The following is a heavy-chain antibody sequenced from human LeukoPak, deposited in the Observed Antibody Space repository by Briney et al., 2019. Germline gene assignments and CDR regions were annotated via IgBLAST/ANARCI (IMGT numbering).Heavy chain of an antibody. CDR1: GFTFTEYS. D-gene: IGHD3-10*01. CDR3: ARVRGPTLKTCYMDV. CDR2: ISDRSSAI. J-gene: IGHJ6*03. V-gene: IGHV3-48*04. Sequence: GESLRLSCAASGFTFTEYSIIWVRQAPGKGLEWVSFISDISDRSSAIHYADSVKGRFTISRDNAERSVYLQMNSLRADDTAVYYCARVRGPTLKTCYMDVWGTGTTVTVSS.